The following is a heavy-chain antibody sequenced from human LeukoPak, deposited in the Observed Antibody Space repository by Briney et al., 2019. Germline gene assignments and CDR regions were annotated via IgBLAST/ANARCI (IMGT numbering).Heavy chain of an antibody. CDR1: GFTFDDYA. D-gene: IGHD6-13*01. Sequence: GGSLRLSCAASGFTFDDYAMHWVRQAPGKGLEWVSGISWNSGNIDYADSVKGRFTISRDNSKNTLYLQMNSLRAEDTAVYYCAKDQSYSSSWHYFDYWGQGTLVTVSS. CDR3: AKDQSYSSSWHYFDY. V-gene: IGHV3-9*01. CDR2: ISWNSGNI. J-gene: IGHJ4*02.